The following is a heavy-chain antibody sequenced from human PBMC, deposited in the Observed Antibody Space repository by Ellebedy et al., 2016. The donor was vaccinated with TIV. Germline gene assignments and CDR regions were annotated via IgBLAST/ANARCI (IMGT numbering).Heavy chain of an antibody. Sequence: PGGSLRLSCAASGFTFSSYWMSWVRQAPGKGLEWVANIKQDGSEIYYVDSVKGRFTISRDNAKNSLYLQMNSLRAEDTAVYYCVRDGGAKYGVDDWGQGTTVTVYS. V-gene: IGHV3-7*03. CDR1: GFTFSSYW. J-gene: IGHJ6*02. CDR2: IKQDGSEI. CDR3: VRDGGAKYGVDD.